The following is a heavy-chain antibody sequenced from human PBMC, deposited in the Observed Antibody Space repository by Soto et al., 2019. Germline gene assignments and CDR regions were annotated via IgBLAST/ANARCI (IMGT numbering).Heavy chain of an antibody. CDR1: GGSVNSGDYY. CDR2: IYYGGIT. V-gene: IGHV4-30-4*01. J-gene: IGHJ4*02. CDR3: ARQYGGYEYYFDY. D-gene: IGHD5-12*01. Sequence: QVQLQESGPGLLKPSQTLSLSCTVSGGSVNSGDYYWSWIRQPPGKGLEWIGYIYYGGITSSNPSRKSRLTISIDTSKNQFSLKLDAVTAADTAVYYCARQYGGYEYYFDYWGQGTLVTVSS.